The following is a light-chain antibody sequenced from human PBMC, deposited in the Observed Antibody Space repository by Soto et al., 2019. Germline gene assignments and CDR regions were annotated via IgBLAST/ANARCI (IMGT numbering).Light chain of an antibody. CDR3: QQYSSYWT. CDR1: QCISVW. CDR2: KAS. Sequence: DIQMTQSPSTLSASVGYRVTITCRASQCISVWLAWYQQKPGKAPKLLIYKASTLQSGVPSRFSGSGSGTEFTLTISSLQPDDFATYYCQQYSSYWTFGQGTKVDIK. V-gene: IGKV1-5*03. J-gene: IGKJ1*01.